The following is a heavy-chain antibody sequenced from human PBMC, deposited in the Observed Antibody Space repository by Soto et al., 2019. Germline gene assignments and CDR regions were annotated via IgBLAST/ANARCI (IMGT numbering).Heavy chain of an antibody. CDR2: IIPVFRTA. J-gene: IGHJ4*02. CDR3: ARGGALSTSWYWGDGLDS. V-gene: IGHV1-69*06. D-gene: IGHD6-13*01. Sequence: SVKVSCKASGYSFSSHAITWVRQAPGQGLEWMGGIIPVFRTASYAQKFQGRVTISADKSTNTSYLELRSLRSEDTAVYYCARGGALSTSWYWGDGLDSWGQGTQVTVSS. CDR1: GYSFSSHA.